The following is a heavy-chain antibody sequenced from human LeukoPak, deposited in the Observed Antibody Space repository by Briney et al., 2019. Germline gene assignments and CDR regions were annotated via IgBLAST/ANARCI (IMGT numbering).Heavy chain of an antibody. CDR2: IWYDGSNK. J-gene: IGHJ6*02. D-gene: IGHD2-2*01. CDR3: ARDSCSSTSCYHYYYGMDV. CDR1: GFTFSSYG. V-gene: IGHV3-33*01. Sequence: PGRSLRLSCAASGFTFSSYGMPWVRQAPGKGLEWVAVIWYDGSNKYYADSVKGRFTISRDNSKNTLYLQMNSLRAEDTAVYYCARDSCSSTSCYHYYYGMDVWGQGPTVTVSS.